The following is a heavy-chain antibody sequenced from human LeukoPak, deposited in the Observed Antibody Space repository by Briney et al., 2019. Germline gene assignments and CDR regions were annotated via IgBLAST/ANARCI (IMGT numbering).Heavy chain of an antibody. D-gene: IGHD3-10*01. Sequence: ASVKVSCKASGYTFTSYYMHWVRQAPGQGLEWMGIINPSGGSTSYAQKFQGRVTMTRDMSTSTVYMELSSLRSEDTAVYYCARALPRKVRGVIKPLSYYYYYMDVWGKGTTVTISS. J-gene: IGHJ6*03. CDR3: ARALPRKVRGVIKPLSYYYYYMDV. CDR1: GYTFTSYY. V-gene: IGHV1-46*01. CDR2: INPSGGST.